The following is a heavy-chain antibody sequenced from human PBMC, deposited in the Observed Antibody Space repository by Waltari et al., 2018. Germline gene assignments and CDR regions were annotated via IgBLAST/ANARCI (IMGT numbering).Heavy chain of an antibody. V-gene: IGHV3-7*01. CDR1: GFPLRDYW. J-gene: IGHJ4*02. D-gene: IGHD4-17*01. CDR3: ARHGDFCFDF. CDR2: IKKDGSTK. Sequence: EVQVVESGGDLVQPGGSLSLPCAASGFPLRDYWMVGVRQAPGKGLEWVANIKKDGSTKYYVDSVKGRFTISRDNAKDSLFLQMNSLRAEDTAVYYCARHGDFCFDFWGQGIVVTVSS.